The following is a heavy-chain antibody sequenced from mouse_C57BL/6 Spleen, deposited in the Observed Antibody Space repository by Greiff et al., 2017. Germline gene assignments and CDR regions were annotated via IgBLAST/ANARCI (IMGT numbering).Heavy chain of an antibody. Sequence: QVQLKQPGAELVKPGASVKLSCKASGYTFTSYWMHWVKQRPGQGLEWIGMIHPNSGSTNYNEKFKSKATLTVDKSSSTAYMQLSSLTSEDSAVYYCARPITTVVAGFDYWGQGTTLTVSS. CDR2: IHPNSGST. V-gene: IGHV1-64*01. CDR3: ARPITTVVAGFDY. J-gene: IGHJ2*01. D-gene: IGHD1-1*01. CDR1: GYTFTSYW.